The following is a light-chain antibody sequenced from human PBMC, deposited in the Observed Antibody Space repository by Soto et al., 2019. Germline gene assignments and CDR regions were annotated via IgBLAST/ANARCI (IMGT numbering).Light chain of an antibody. CDR2: GIS. J-gene: IGKJ1*01. CDR1: QTVGTSY. Sequence: EIVLTQSPGTLSLSPGERVTLSCRASQTVGTSYLAWYQQKPGQAPRLLIFGISHRATGIPDRFSGSGSGTDFTLTISSLEPEDFAVYFCQQYASSPETFGQGTKVDIK. CDR3: QQYASSPET. V-gene: IGKV3-20*01.